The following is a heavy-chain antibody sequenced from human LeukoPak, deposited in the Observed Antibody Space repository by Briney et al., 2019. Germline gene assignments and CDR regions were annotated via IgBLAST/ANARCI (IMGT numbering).Heavy chain of an antibody. V-gene: IGHV1-69*05. J-gene: IGHJ6*03. CDR1: GGTFSSYA. Sequence: ASVKVSCKASGGTFSSYAISWVRQAPGQGLEWMGGIIPIFGTANYAQKFQGRVTITTDESTSTAYMELSSLRSEDTAVYYCARGAGVAAAIGPSYYYYYMDVWGKGTTVTVSS. CDR2: IIPIFGTA. CDR3: ARGAGVAAAIGPSYYYYYMDV. D-gene: IGHD2-2*02.